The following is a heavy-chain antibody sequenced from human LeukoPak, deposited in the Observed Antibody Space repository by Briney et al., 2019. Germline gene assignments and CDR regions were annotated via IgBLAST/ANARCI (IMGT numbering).Heavy chain of an antibody. CDR1: GDSVSSNSAA. J-gene: IGHJ4*02. Sequence: SQTLSLTCAISGDSVSSNSAAWNWIRQSPSRGLEWLGRTYYRSKWYNDYAVSVKSRITINPDTSKNQFSLQLNSVTPEDTAVYYCARGLYYDILTGYYPIDYWGQGTLVTVSS. D-gene: IGHD3-9*01. V-gene: IGHV6-1*01. CDR3: ARGLYYDILTGYYPIDY. CDR2: TYYRSKWYN.